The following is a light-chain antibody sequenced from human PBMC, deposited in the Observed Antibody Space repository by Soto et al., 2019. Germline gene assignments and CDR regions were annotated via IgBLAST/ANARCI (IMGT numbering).Light chain of an antibody. CDR3: QHYNSYSEA. CDR1: QDITNY. V-gene: IGKV1-9*01. J-gene: IGKJ1*01. CDR2: GAS. Sequence: DIQLTQSPSFLSASVGDRVTITCRASQDITNYLAWYLQKPGKAPKLLIYGASTLQSGVPSRFSGSGSGTEFTLTVSSLQPDDFATYYCQHYNSYSEAFGQGTKVELK.